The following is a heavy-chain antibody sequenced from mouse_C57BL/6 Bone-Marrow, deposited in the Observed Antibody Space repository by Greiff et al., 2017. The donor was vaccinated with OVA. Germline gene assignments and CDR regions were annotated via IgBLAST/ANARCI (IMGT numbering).Heavy chain of an antibody. Sequence: EVKLVESGGGLVQPGGSLSLSCAASGFTFTDYYMSWVRQPPGKALEWLGFIRNKANGYTTAYSASVKGRFTISRDNSQSILYLQMNALRAEDSATYYGARYPSSVIHFDYWGQGTTLTVSS. CDR3: ARYPSSVIHFDY. CDR1: GFTFTDYY. J-gene: IGHJ2*01. V-gene: IGHV7-3*01. CDR2: IRNKANGYTT. D-gene: IGHD6-1*01.